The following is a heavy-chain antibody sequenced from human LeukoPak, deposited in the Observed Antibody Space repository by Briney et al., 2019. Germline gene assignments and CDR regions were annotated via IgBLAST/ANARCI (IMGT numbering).Heavy chain of an antibody. V-gene: IGHV4-34*01. CDR1: GGSFSGYY. CDR3: ARGDYYDSSGYVDY. Sequence: SETLSLTCAVYGGSFSGYYWSWIRQPPGKGLEWIGEINHSGSTNYNPSLKSRVTISVDTSKNQFSLKLSSATAADTAVYYCARGDYYDSSGYVDYWGQGTLVTVSS. CDR2: INHSGST. D-gene: IGHD3-22*01. J-gene: IGHJ4*02.